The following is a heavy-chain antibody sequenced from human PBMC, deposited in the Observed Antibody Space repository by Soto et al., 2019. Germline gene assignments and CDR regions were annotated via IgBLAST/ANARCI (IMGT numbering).Heavy chain of an antibody. Sequence: PGGSLRLSCAASGFTFSSYAMSWVRQAPGKGLEWVSSISGSGGTTYYADSVKGRFTISRDNSKNTLYLQMNSLRDEDKAVYYRARDHRYQDHVFDIWGQGTMVTV. J-gene: IGHJ3*02. CDR3: ARDHRYQDHVFDI. V-gene: IGHV3-23*01. CDR2: ISGSGGTT. CDR1: GFTFSSYA. D-gene: IGHD2-2*01.